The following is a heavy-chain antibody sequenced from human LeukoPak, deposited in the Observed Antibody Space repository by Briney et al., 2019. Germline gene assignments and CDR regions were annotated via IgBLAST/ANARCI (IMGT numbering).Heavy chain of an antibody. CDR2: ISSSGSTM. Sequence: PGGSLRLSCAASGFTFSSYSMNWFRQPPEKGLEWISYISSSGSTMYYADSVKGRFTISRDNAKNSLYLQMNSLRAEDTAVYYCARPYGSGTQGWFDPWGQGTLVTVSS. CDR3: ARPYGSGTQGWFDP. CDR1: GFTFSSYS. J-gene: IGHJ5*02. V-gene: IGHV3-48*04. D-gene: IGHD3-10*01.